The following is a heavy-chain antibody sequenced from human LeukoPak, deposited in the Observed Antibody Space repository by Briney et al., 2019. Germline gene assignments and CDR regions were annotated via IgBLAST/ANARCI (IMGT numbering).Heavy chain of an antibody. V-gene: IGHV1-2*02. Sequence: ASVKVSCKASGYTFTGYYMHWVRQAPGQGLEWMGWINPSSGGTNYAQKFQGRVTMTRDTSISTAYMGLSRLRSDDTAVYYCARGRYSSSYRDAFDIWGQGTMVTVSS. CDR2: INPSSGGT. CDR1: GYTFTGYY. D-gene: IGHD6-6*01. J-gene: IGHJ3*02. CDR3: ARGRYSSSYRDAFDI.